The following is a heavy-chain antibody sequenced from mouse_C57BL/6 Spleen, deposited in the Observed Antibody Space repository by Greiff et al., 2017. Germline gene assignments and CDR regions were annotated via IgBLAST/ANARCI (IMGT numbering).Heavy chain of an antibody. CDR2: INPSSGYT. D-gene: IGHD2-3*01. CDR3: ARDIYDGFDD. Sequence: VQLQQSGAELARPDASVKMSCKASVYTFTSYTMHWVKQRPGQGLAWIGYINPSSGYTKYIQTFKDKATLTADKSSSTAYMQLSSLTSEDSAVYYCARDIYDGFDDWGQGTTLTVSS. V-gene: IGHV1-4*01. CDR1: VYTFTSYT. J-gene: IGHJ2*01.